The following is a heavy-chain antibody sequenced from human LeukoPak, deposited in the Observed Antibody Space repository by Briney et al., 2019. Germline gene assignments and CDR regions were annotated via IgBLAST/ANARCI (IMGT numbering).Heavy chain of an antibody. D-gene: IGHD2-2*01. J-gene: IGHJ4*02. V-gene: IGHV4-30-2*01. CDR3: ARVLPPQLFDY. Sequence: SETLSLTCAVSGGSISSGGYSWSWIRQPPGKGLEWIGYIYHSGSTYYNPSLKSRVTISVDRSKNQFSLKLSSVTAADTAVYYCARVLPPQLFDYWGQGTLVTVSS. CDR1: GGSISSGGYS. CDR2: IYHSGST.